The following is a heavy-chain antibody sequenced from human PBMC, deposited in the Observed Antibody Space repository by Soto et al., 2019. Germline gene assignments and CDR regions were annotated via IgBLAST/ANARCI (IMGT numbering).Heavy chain of an antibody. J-gene: IGHJ5*02. CDR3: ARARAVPHNWFDP. V-gene: IGHV3-48*02. CDR2: ISSSSSTI. Sequence: EVQLVESGGGLVQPGGSLRLSCAASGFTFSSYSMNWVRQAPGKGLEWVSYISSSSSTIYYADSVKGRFTISRDNAKNSLYLQMYSLRDEDTAVYYCARARAVPHNWFDPWGQGTLVTVSS. D-gene: IGHD4-17*01. CDR1: GFTFSSYS.